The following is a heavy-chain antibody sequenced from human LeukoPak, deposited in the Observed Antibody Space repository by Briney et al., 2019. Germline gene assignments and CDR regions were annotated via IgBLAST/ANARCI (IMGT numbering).Heavy chain of an antibody. CDR2: INSDGSST. D-gene: IGHD4-23*01. CDR1: GFTFSSYW. Sequence: GGSLRLSCEASGFTFSSYWMHWVRQAPGKGLLWVSRINSDGSSTSYADSVKGRFTISRDNAKNTLYLQMNSLRAEDTAVYYCAKRADYGGNSYDYWGQGTLVTVSS. CDR3: AKRADYGGNSYDY. V-gene: IGHV3-74*01. J-gene: IGHJ4*02.